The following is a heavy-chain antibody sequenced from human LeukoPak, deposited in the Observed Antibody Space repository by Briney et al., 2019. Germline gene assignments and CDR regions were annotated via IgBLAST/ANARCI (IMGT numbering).Heavy chain of an antibody. J-gene: IGHJ4*02. D-gene: IGHD5-18*01. CDR3: AKTSEYSYGLFDY. Sequence: GGSLRLSCAASGFTFSSYGMSWVRQAPGKGLEWVSAISGSGGSTYYADSVKGRFTISRDNNKNSLYLQMNSLRTEDTALYYCAKTSEYSYGLFDYWGQGTLVTVSS. V-gene: IGHV3-23*01. CDR1: GFTFSSYG. CDR2: ISGSGGST.